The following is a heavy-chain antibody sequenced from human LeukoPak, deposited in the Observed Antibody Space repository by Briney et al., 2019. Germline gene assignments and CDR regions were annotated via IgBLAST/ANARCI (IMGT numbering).Heavy chain of an antibody. V-gene: IGHV4-39*07. CDR1: SGSISTSNHY. CDR3: ARVDQQQLAQGDY. CDR2: IFYSGST. Sequence: PSETLSLTCTVSSGSISTSNHYWGWVRQPPGKALEWIGNIFYSGSTYYSPSLKSRVTISLDTSRNQFSLKLSSVTAADTAVYYCARVDQQQLAQGDYWGQGTLVTVSS. J-gene: IGHJ4*02. D-gene: IGHD6-13*01.